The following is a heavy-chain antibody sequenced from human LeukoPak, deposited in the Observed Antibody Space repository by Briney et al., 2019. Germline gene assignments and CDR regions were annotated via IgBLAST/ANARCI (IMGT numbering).Heavy chain of an antibody. J-gene: IGHJ2*01. D-gene: IGHD4-23*01. V-gene: IGHV4-4*07. CDR3: ARRWASYWYFDL. Sequence: SETLSLTCTVSGGSNSSYYWSWIRQPAGKGLEWIGRIYTSGSTNYNPSLKSRVTMSVDTSKNQFSLKLSSVTAADTAVYYCARRWASYWYFDLWGRGTLVTVSS. CDR1: GGSNSSYY. CDR2: IYTSGST.